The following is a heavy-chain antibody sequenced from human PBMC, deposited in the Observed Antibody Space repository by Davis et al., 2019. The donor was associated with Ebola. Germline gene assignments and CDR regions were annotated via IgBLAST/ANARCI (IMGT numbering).Heavy chain of an antibody. V-gene: IGHV1-8*01. D-gene: IGHD6-19*01. Sequence: AASVKVSCKVSGYIFSNYDINWVRQASGQGLEWMGWMNPNSGNTGYAQKFQGRVTMTRDTSTSTVYMELSSLRSEDTAVYYCARAAPHRGGWYADGMDVWGQGTTVTVSS. J-gene: IGHJ6*02. CDR3: ARAAPHRGGWYADGMDV. CDR2: MNPNSGNT. CDR1: GYIFSNYD.